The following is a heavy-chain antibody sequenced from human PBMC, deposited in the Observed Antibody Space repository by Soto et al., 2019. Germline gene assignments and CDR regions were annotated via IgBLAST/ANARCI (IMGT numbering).Heavy chain of an antibody. CDR2: IYYSGST. V-gene: IGHV4-39*01. Sequence: PSETLSLTCTVSGGSISSSSYYWGWIRQPPGKGLEWIGSIYYSGSTYYNPSLKSRVTISVDTSKNQFSLKLSSVTAADTAVYYCARHDWGIAMDYNDTNPNWFDPWGQGTLVTVSS. CDR1: GGSISSSSYY. J-gene: IGHJ5*02. D-gene: IGHD3-22*01. CDR3: ARHDWGIAMDYNDTNPNWFDP.